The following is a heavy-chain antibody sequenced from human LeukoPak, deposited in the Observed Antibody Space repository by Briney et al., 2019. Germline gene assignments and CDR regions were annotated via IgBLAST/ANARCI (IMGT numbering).Heavy chain of an antibody. CDR2: IHYSGKT. V-gene: IGHV4-59*01. CDR1: GGSISSYY. CDR3: ARDSFYYDSSDSWDDAFDI. Sequence: KPSETLSLTCTVSGGSISSYYWSWIRQSPGKGLEWIGNIHYSGKTHYNPSLKSRVTMSVDTSKNQFSLKLSSVTAADTAVHYCARDSFYYDSSDSWDDAFDIWGQGTMVTVSS. D-gene: IGHD3-22*01. J-gene: IGHJ3*02.